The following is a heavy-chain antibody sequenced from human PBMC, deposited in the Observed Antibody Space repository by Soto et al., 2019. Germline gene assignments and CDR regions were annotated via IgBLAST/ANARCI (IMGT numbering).Heavy chain of an antibody. D-gene: IGHD4-17*01. Sequence: GGSLRLSCAASGFTFSSYGMHWVRQAPGKGLEWVAVIWYDGSNKYYADSVKGRFTISRDNSKNTLYLQMNGLRAEDTAVYYCARGRDWGTVTTFFDYWGQGTLVTVSS. J-gene: IGHJ4*02. CDR1: GFTFSSYG. CDR3: ARGRDWGTVTTFFDY. CDR2: IWYDGSNK. V-gene: IGHV3-33*01.